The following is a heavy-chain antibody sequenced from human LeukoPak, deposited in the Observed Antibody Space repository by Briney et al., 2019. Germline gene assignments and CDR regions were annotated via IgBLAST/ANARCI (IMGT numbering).Heavy chain of an antibody. CDR1: GFTFSSYS. CDR3: ARENSGSYEGDNWFDP. J-gene: IGHJ5*02. D-gene: IGHD1-26*01. Sequence: GGSLRLSCAASGFTFSSYSMNWVRQAPGKGLEWVSSISSSSSYIYYADSVKGRLTISRDNAKNSLYLQMNSLRAEDAAVYYCARENSGSYEGDNWFDPWGQGTLVTVSS. CDR2: ISSSSSYI. V-gene: IGHV3-21*01.